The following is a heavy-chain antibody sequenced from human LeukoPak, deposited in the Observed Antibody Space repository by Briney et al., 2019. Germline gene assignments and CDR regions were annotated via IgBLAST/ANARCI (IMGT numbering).Heavy chain of an antibody. CDR1: GFTFSSSW. D-gene: IGHD1-26*01. V-gene: IGHV3-7*05. Sequence: GGSLRLSCAASGFTFSSSWMTWVRQAPGKGLEWVAHINEDGTDKYYVDSVTGRFTISRDNTKNSLYLQMSSLRDEDTAVYYCATWGNAWEFDYWGQGALVSVCS. CDR2: INEDGTDK. J-gene: IGHJ4*02. CDR3: ATWGNAWEFDY.